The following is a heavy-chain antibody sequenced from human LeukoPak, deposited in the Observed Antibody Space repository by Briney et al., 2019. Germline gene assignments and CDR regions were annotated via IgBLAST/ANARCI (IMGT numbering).Heavy chain of an antibody. CDR3: AREPLPIAAADPGFDY. CDR1: GYTFTSYG. J-gene: IGHJ4*02. CDR2: INTNTGNP. V-gene: IGHV7-4-1*02. Sequence: ASVKVSCKASGYTFTSYGIHWVRQAPGQGLEWMGWINTNTGNPTYAQGFTGRFVFSLDTSVSTAYLQISSLKAEDTAVYYCAREPLPIAAADPGFDYWGQGTLVTVSS. D-gene: IGHD6-13*01.